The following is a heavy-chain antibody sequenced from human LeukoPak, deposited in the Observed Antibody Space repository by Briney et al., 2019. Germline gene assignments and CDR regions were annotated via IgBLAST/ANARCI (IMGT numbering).Heavy chain of an antibody. J-gene: IGHJ4*02. CDR3: AKDRSGETETYDY. CDR1: GFSFSNYG. V-gene: IGHV3-30*02. Sequence: GGSLRLSCVASGFSFSNYGMHWVRQAPGKGLQWMAFIQYDGTNKYYADFVKGRFTISRDNSKNTVYLQMNSLRLEDTAVYFCAKDRSGETETYDYWGQGTLVTVSS. D-gene: IGHD1-1*01. CDR2: IQYDGTNK.